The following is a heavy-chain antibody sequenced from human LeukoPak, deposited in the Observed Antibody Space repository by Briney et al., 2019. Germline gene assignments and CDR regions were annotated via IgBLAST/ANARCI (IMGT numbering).Heavy chain of an antibody. V-gene: IGHV1-69*06. D-gene: IGHD3-16*01. Sequence: GSSVKVSCKASGGTFSSYAISWVRQAPGQGLEWMGRIIPIFGTANYAQKFQGRVTITADKSTSTAYMELSSLRSEGTAVYYCARGGGAQYCYYMDVWGKGTTVTVSS. CDR3: ARGGGAQYCYYMDV. CDR1: GGTFSSYA. J-gene: IGHJ6*03. CDR2: IIPIFGTA.